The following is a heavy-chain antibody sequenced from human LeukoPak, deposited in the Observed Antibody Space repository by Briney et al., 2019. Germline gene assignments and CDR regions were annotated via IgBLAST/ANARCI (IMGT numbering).Heavy chain of an antibody. CDR2: IYYSGST. CDR1: GGSISSSSYY. CDR3: ARRASGSYYSPLFDY. V-gene: IGHV4-39*01. D-gene: IGHD1-26*01. Sequence: SETLSLTCTVSGGSISSSSYYWGWIRQPPGKGLEWIGSIYYSGSTYYNPSLKSRVTISVDTSKHQFSLKLRSVTAADTAVYYCARRASGSYYSPLFDYWGQGTLVTVSS. J-gene: IGHJ4*02.